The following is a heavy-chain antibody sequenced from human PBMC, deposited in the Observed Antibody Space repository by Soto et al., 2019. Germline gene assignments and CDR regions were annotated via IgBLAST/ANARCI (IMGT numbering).Heavy chain of an antibody. D-gene: IGHD6-13*01. J-gene: IGHJ4*02. Sequence: EVQLVASGGGLVQPGRSLRLSCAASGFTFDDYAMHWVRQAPGQGLEWVSGISWNSGSIGYADSVKGRFTISRDNAKNSLYLQMNSLGAEDTALYYCAKGYSSSWYYFDYWGQGTLVTVAS. CDR3: AKGYSSSWYYFDY. CDR2: ISWNSGSI. CDR1: GFTFDDYA. V-gene: IGHV3-9*01.